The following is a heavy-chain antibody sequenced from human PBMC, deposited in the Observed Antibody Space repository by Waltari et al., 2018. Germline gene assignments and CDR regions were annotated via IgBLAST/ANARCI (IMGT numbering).Heavy chain of an antibody. CDR2: IYWDDDK. Sequence: QITLKESGPTLVKSTQTLTLTCTFSGFSLNTSGVGVGWIRQPPGKALEWLALIYWDDDKRYNPSLKSRLTIRKDTSKNQVVLTRTNMDPVDTATYYCAHRFYGLGRSFDYWGQGTLVTVSS. CDR3: AHRFYGLGRSFDY. J-gene: IGHJ4*02. CDR1: GFSLNTSGVG. V-gene: IGHV2-5*02. D-gene: IGHD3-10*01.